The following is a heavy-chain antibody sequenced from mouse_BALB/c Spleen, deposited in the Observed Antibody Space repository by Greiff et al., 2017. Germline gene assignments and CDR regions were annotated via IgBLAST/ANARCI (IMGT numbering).Heavy chain of an antibody. CDR1: GYTFTSYV. V-gene: IGHV1-14*01. D-gene: IGHD2-1*01. J-gene: IGHJ1*01. Sequence: EVQLQQSGPELVKPGASVKMSCKASGYTFTSYVMHWVKQKPGQGLEWIGYINPYNDGTKYNEKFKGKATLTSDKSSSTAYMELSSLTSEDSAVYYCARENGNYAYWYFDVWGAGTTVTVSS. CDR3: ARENGNYAYWYFDV. CDR2: INPYNDGT.